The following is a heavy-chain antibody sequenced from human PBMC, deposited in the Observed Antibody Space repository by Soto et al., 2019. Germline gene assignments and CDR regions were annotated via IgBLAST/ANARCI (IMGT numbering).Heavy chain of an antibody. Sequence: GGSLRLSCAASGFAVSRNYMSWVRQAPGKGLEWVSVIYSGGVTYNADSVKGRFTISRDNSENTLYLQMNSLRAEDTAVYYCARGRSVAARPTDFDYWGQGTLVTVSS. CDR2: IYSGGVT. V-gene: IGHV3-66*01. CDR1: GFAVSRNY. J-gene: IGHJ4*02. D-gene: IGHD6-6*01. CDR3: ARGRSVAARPTDFDY.